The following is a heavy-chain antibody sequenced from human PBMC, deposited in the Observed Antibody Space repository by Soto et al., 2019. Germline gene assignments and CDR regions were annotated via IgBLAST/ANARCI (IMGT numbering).Heavy chain of an antibody. V-gene: IGHV1-24*01. CDR1: GYTPTELS. CDR2: FDPEDGET. D-gene: IGHD2-2*01. J-gene: IGHJ4*02. Sequence: ASVKVSCKVSGYTPTELSMHWVRQAPGKGLEWMGGFDPEDGETIYAQKFQGRVTMTEDTSTDTAYMELSSLRSEDTAVYYCATDPIDIVVVPAASFDYWGQGTLVTVSS. CDR3: ATDPIDIVVVPAASFDY.